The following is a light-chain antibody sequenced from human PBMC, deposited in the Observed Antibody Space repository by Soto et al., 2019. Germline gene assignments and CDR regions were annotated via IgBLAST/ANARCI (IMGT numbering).Light chain of an antibody. CDR3: ATWHDSFYV. CDR1: TSDIGTNA. Sequence: QSVLTQPPSASGTPGQRVTVSCYGSTSDIGTNAVNWFQHLPGMAPRLLIYTNNQRPSGVPDRFSGSKSGTSASLAISGLQSEDEADYYCATWHDSFYVFGTGTKLTVL. CDR2: TNN. V-gene: IGLV1-44*01. J-gene: IGLJ1*01.